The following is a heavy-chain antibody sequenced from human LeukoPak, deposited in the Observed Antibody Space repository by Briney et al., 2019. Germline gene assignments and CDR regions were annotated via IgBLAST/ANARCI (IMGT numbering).Heavy chain of an antibody. Sequence: KPSETLSLTCTVSGGSISSYYWSWIRQPAGKGLEWIGRIYTSGSTNYNPSLKSRVTISVGKSKNQFSLKLSSVTAADTAVYYCARELSSGGSFDYWGQGTLVTVSS. CDR1: GGSISSYY. CDR3: ARELSSGGSFDY. CDR2: IYTSGST. J-gene: IGHJ4*02. D-gene: IGHD6-6*01. V-gene: IGHV4-4*07.